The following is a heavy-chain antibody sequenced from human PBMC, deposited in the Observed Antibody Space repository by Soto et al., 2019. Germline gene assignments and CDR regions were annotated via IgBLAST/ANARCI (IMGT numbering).Heavy chain of an antibody. CDR2: IYHNGET. D-gene: IGHD3-10*01. CDR3: ARDKGGEFLKGSGMDV. Sequence: QMQLQESGPGLVKPSETLSLICSVSGDSITAYYLSWLRQSPGKELEWIGYIYHNGETNYNPSLXRVVXIXADTSKTQFSLRLSSVTAADTGVYYCARDKGGEFLKGSGMDVWGQGTTVIVSS. V-gene: IGHV4-59*01. CDR1: GDSITAYY. J-gene: IGHJ6*02.